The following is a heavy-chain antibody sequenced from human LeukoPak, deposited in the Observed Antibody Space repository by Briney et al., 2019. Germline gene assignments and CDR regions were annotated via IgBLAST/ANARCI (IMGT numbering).Heavy chain of an antibody. CDR2: INPNSGGT. CDR3: ARGLTTVTALYFFDY. D-gene: IGHD4-17*01. J-gene: IGHJ4*02. Sequence: ASVKVSCKASGYTFTGYYMHWVRQAPGQGLEWMEWINPNSGGTNSAQKFQGRVTMTRDTSISTAYMELTRLRSDDTAVYYCARGLTTVTALYFFDYWGQGTLVTVSS. V-gene: IGHV1-2*02. CDR1: GYTFTGYY.